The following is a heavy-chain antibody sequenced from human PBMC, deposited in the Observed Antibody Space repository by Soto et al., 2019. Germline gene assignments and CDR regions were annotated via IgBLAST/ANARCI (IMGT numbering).Heavy chain of an antibody. D-gene: IGHD3-22*01. Sequence: GGSLRPSCAASGFTFSDYGFHWVRPAPGKGLEWVAVISYDGSNKFYEDSVKGRFTVSRDNSKNTVSLQMNSLTIEDTAVYYCAKILKFYDSSSYPDYWGQGTLVTVSS. CDR2: ISYDGSNK. V-gene: IGHV3-30*18. J-gene: IGHJ4*02. CDR3: AKILKFYDSSSYPDY. CDR1: GFTFSDYG.